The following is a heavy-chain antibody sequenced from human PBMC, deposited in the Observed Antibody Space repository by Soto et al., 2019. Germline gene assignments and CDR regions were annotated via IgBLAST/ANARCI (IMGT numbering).Heavy chain of an antibody. Sequence: SLKVSCKASGGTFSSYTISWVRQAPGQGLEWMGRIIPILGIANYAQKFQGRVTITADKSTSTAYMELSSLRSEDTAVYYCARAGGYDSSGYRIDAFDIWGQGTMVTVSS. CDR1: GGTFSSYT. CDR2: IIPILGIA. D-gene: IGHD3-22*01. J-gene: IGHJ3*02. V-gene: IGHV1-69*02. CDR3: ARAGGYDSSGYRIDAFDI.